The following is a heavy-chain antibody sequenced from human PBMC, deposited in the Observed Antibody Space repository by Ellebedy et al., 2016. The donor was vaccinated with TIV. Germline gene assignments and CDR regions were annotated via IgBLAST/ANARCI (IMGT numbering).Heavy chain of an antibody. CDR2: ISSDGSET. J-gene: IGHJ4*02. Sequence: GGSLRLSCAASGFTFGSYGFHWVRQAPGKGLEWVAFISSDGSETYYGDSVKGRITISRDNAKNSLYLQMNSLRAEDTAFYYCVRDPWLVMDYWGQGILVTVSS. CDR1: GFTFGSYG. V-gene: IGHV3-33*05. D-gene: IGHD2/OR15-2a*01. CDR3: VRDPWLVMDY.